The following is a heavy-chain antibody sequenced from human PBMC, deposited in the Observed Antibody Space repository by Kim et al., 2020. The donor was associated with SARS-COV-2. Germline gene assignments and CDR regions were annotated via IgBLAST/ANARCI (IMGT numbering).Heavy chain of an antibody. Sequence: GGSLRLSCAASGFTFSSYAMHWVRQAPGKGLEWVAVISYDGSNKYYADSVKGRFTISRDNSKNTLYLQMNSLRAEDTAVYYCARDREYSGYDFAYWGQGTLVTVSS. CDR1: GFTFSSYA. CDR3: ARDREYSGYDFAY. V-gene: IGHV3-30*04. J-gene: IGHJ4*02. CDR2: ISYDGSNK. D-gene: IGHD5-12*01.